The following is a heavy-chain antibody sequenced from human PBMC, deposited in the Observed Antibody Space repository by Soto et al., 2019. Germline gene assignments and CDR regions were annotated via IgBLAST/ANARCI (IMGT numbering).Heavy chain of an antibody. CDR2: IKQGGSEK. J-gene: IGHJ4*02. CDR3: ATSSHYCRGGSCYSLDY. Sequence: EVQLVESGGGLVQPGGSLRLSCAASGFTFSSYWMSWVRQAPGKGLEWVANIKQGGSEKYYVDSVKGRFTISRDNAKNSLYLQMNSLRAEDTAVYYCATSSHYCRGGSCYSLDYWGQGTLVTVSS. CDR1: GFTFSSYW. D-gene: IGHD2-15*01. V-gene: IGHV3-7*01.